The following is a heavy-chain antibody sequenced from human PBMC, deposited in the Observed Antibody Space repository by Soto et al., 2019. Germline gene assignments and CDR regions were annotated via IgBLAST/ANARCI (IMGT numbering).Heavy chain of an antibody. Sequence: QVQLQQSGPGLVKPSQTLSLTCAISGASVSSNSAVWNWIRQSPSSGLEWLGRTYYRSKWFNDYALSVKRRITINPDTSQNQVSLHLDSVTPEDTAVYYCARTTASAGANFDYWGQGTLVTVSS. J-gene: IGHJ4*02. D-gene: IGHD1-26*01. CDR2: TYYRSKWFN. CDR1: GASVSSNSAV. V-gene: IGHV6-1*01. CDR3: ARTTASAGANFDY.